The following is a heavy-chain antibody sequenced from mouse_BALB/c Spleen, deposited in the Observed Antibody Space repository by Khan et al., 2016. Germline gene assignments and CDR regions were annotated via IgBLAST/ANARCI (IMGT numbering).Heavy chain of an antibody. CDR1: GFNIKDYY. D-gene: IGHD1-1*02. V-gene: IGHV14-4*02. J-gene: IGHJ4*01. CDR2: IDPENGDT. Sequence: VQLQQPGAELVRSGALVKLSCTSSGFNIKDYYIHWVRQRPEQGLEWIGWIDPENGDTEYAPKFQRKATMTTHTSPNTAYLHLRSLTSEDTAVSFCNARYGSFHALDYWGLGTSVALSS. CDR3: NARYGSFHALDY.